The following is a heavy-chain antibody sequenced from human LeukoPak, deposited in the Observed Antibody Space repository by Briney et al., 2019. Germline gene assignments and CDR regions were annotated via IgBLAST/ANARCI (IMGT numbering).Heavy chain of an antibody. CDR1: GGSISSGSYF. J-gene: IGHJ6*03. D-gene: IGHD1-14*01. Sequence: SETLSLTCTVSGGSISSGSYFWSWIRQPPGKGLEWIGILFQSETTYYNPSLKSRVTISVDTSKNQFSLKLSSVTAADTAVYYCARLGPGSYYYYYYMDVWGKGTTVTISS. CDR2: LFQSETT. V-gene: IGHV4-39*07. CDR3: ARLGPGSYYYYYYMDV.